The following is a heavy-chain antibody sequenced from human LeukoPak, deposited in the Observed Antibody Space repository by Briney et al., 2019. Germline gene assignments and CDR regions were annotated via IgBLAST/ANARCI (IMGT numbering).Heavy chain of an antibody. V-gene: IGHV3-11*06. D-gene: IGHD3-10*01. CDR3: ARGAMTMVRGWEFDY. Sequence: PGGSLRLSCAASGFTFSDYYMSWIRQAPGKGLEWLSYINPTSGYTPYADSVKGRFTISGDNSKNTLYLQMNSLRGEDTAVYYCARGAMTMVRGWEFDYWGQGTLVSVSS. J-gene: IGHJ4*02. CDR2: INPTSGYT. CDR1: GFTFSDYY.